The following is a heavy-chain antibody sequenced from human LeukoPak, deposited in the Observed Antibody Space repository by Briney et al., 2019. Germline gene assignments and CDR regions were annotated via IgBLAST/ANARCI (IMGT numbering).Heavy chain of an antibody. V-gene: IGHV3-30*02. J-gene: IGHJ4*02. CDR2: IRYDGSNK. D-gene: IGHD4-23*01. CDR1: GFTFSNYA. Sequence: PGGSLRLSCAASGFTFSNYAMHWVRQTPGKGLEWVAFIRYDGSNKYYADSVKGRFTISRDNAKNSLYLHMNSLRAEDTAVYYCARDYGGSSPFDYWGQGTLVTVSS. CDR3: ARDYGGSSPFDY.